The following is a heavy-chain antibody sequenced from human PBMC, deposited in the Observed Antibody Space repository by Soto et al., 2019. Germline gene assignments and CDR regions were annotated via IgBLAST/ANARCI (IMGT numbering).Heavy chain of an antibody. CDR1: GESISSSSYY. J-gene: IGHJ4*02. Sequence: SETLSLTCIVSGESISSSSYYWGWIRQPPGKGLEWIGSIYYSGRTYYNPSFKSRVTISIDTSKNQFSLKLSSVTATDTAVYYCARKRTTVVSQAYFDNCGQGALANVPQ. D-gene: IGHD2-8*02. CDR3: ARKRTTVVSQAYFDN. CDR2: IYYSGRT. V-gene: IGHV4-39*01.